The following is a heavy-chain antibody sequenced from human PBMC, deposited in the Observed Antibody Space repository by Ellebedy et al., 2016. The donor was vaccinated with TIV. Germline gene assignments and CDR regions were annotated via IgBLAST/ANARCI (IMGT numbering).Heavy chain of an antibody. CDR3: ARDENMTTVTYYNYGMDV. V-gene: IGHV3-33*01. Sequence: GESLKISCEASGFTFSSFGVHWVRQAPGKGLEWVAVIWYDGSTQYSADSVKGRFTISRDNSKNTLYLQMNSLRAEDTAVYYCARDENMTTVTYYNYGMDVWGQGTTVTVSS. CDR2: IWYDGSTQ. CDR1: GFTFSSFG. J-gene: IGHJ6*02. D-gene: IGHD4-17*01.